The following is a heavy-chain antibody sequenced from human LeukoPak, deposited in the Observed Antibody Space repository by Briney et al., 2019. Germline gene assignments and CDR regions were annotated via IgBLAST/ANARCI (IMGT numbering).Heavy chain of an antibody. CDR2: ISGSGGST. D-gene: IGHD3-10*01. V-gene: IGHV3-23*01. CDR1: GFTFSSYA. Sequence: GGSLRLSCAASGFTFSSYAMSWVRQAPGKGLEWVSAISGSGGSTYYADSVKGRFTISRDNSKNTLYLQMNSLRAEDTAVYYCARVVPSTDYGSGSYFWDPYYFDYWGQGTLVTVSS. CDR3: ARVVPSTDYGSGSYFWDPYYFDY. J-gene: IGHJ4*02.